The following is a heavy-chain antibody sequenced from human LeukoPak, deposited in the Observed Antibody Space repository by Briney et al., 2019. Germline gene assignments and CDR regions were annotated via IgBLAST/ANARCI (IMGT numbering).Heavy chain of an antibody. J-gene: IGHJ6*02. CDR1: GFTFSSYA. D-gene: IGHD2-15*01. Sequence: GGSLRLSCAASGFTFSSYAMSWVRQAPGKGLEWVSAISGSGGSTYYADSVKGRFTISRENAKNSLYLQMNSLRAGDTAVYYCARDKLYCSGDSCYYYGMDVWGQGTTVTVSS. V-gene: IGHV3-23*01. CDR3: ARDKLYCSGDSCYYYGMDV. CDR2: ISGSGGST.